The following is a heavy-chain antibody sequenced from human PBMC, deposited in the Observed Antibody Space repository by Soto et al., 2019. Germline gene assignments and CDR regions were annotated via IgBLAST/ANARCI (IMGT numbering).Heavy chain of an antibody. CDR3: ARVTDYYDSIGYSRESFQH. CDR1: GYTFTNNA. D-gene: IGHD3-22*01. Sequence: QVQLVQSGAEVKKPRASVKLSCKASGYTFTNNAMHWIRQAPGQSLERLGWINAGNGNTRYSQKFQGRVTITRDTCASIVYMDLSSLRSGDTAVYYCARVTDYYDSIGYSRESFQHWGQGTLVTVSS. J-gene: IGHJ1*01. CDR2: INAGNGNT. V-gene: IGHV1-3*01.